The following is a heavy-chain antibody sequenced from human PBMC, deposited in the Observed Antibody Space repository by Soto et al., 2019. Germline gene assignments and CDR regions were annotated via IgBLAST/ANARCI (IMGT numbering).Heavy chain of an antibody. Sequence: SVEVSFRASCYTFTSYVISWVREAPGQGLEWMGWISAYNGNTNYAQKLQGRVTMTTDTSTSTAYMELRSLRSDDTAVYYCARDTYYDFWSGYYRDYYYGMDVWGQGTTVTVSS. CDR1: CYTFTSYV. V-gene: IGHV1-18*04. J-gene: IGHJ6*02. CDR3: ARDTYYDFWSGYYRDYYYGMDV. D-gene: IGHD3-3*01. CDR2: ISAYNGNT.